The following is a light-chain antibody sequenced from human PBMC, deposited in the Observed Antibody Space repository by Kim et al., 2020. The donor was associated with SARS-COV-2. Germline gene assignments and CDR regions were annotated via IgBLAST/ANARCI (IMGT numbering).Light chain of an antibody. CDR2: FDS. CDR1: NIGSYS. CDR3: QLWDTSGAYGV. J-gene: IGLJ3*02. V-gene: IGLV3-21*04. Sequence: APGATARRTSGRNNIGSYSVHWYQQKPGHAPVPVISFDSDRPSGIPERFSGSNSRNTATLTISRVEVEDEADYYCQLWDTSGAYGVFGGGTQLTVL.